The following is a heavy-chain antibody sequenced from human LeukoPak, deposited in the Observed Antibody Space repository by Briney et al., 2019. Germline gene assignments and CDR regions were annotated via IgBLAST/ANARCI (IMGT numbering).Heavy chain of an antibody. CDR2: ISYDGSNK. Sequence: GGSLRLSCAASEFTFSNFAMHWVRQAPGKGLEWVTVISYDGSNKYYADSVKDRFTISRDNSKNTLYLQMNSLRAEDTAVYYCAREYDAIDVWGQGTMVTVSS. J-gene: IGHJ3*01. V-gene: IGHV3-30-3*01. CDR3: AREYDAIDV. CDR1: EFTFSNFA.